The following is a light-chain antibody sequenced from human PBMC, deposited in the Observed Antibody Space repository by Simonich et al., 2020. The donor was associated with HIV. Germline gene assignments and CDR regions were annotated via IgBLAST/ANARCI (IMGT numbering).Light chain of an antibody. J-gene: IGLJ2*01. Sequence: SSELTQDPAVSVALGQTVRITCQGDSLRNYYASWYQQKPGQAPVLVIYAKNNRPSGIPDRFSGPSSGNTASLTITGAQAEDEADYYCNSRDSSGNQVVFGGGTKLTVL. V-gene: IGLV3-19*01. CDR3: NSRDSSGNQVV. CDR2: AKN. CDR1: SLRNYY.